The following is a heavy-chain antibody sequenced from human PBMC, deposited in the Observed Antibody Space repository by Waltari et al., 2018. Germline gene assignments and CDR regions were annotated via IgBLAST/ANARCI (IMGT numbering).Heavy chain of an antibody. D-gene: IGHD2-21*01. Sequence: EVQLVQHGAEVKKRGESMKISCKGAGFNFATYWIGWGRQMPGKGLEWIGVIYPGDSNTMYIPSFQGQVTFSADESTDTAYLQWTSLKASDTAIYYCARRAYQYYFDYWGQGTLVTVSS. CDR2: IYPGDSNT. V-gene: IGHV5-51*01. CDR1: GFNFATYW. CDR3: ARRAYQYYFDY. J-gene: IGHJ4*02.